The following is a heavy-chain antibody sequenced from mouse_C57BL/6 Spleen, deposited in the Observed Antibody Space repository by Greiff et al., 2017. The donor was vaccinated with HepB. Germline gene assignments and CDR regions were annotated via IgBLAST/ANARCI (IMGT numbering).Heavy chain of an antibody. V-gene: IGHV3-6*01. D-gene: IGHD1-1*01. Sequence: EVQLQQSGPGLVKPSQSLSLTCSVTGYSITSGYYWNWIRQFPGNKLEWMGYISYDGSNNYNPSLKNRISITRDTSKNQFFLKLNSVTTEDTATYYCARGYYYGSSWVDYWGQGTTLTVSS. J-gene: IGHJ2*01. CDR2: ISYDGSN. CDR3: ARGYYYGSSWVDY. CDR1: GYSITSGYY.